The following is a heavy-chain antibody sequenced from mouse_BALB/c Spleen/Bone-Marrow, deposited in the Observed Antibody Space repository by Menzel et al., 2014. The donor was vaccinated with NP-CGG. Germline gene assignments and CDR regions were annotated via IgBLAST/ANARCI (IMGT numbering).Heavy chain of an antibody. CDR1: GYSFTGYF. CDR3: ARSSYYGSSYFDY. Sequence: DVKLQESGPELVKPGASVKISCKASGYSFTGYFMNWVMQSHGKSLEWIGRIYPYNGDTFYNQKFKGKATLTVDKSSSTAHMELRSLASEDSAVYYCARSSYYGSSYFDYWGQGTTLTVSS. D-gene: IGHD1-1*01. V-gene: IGHV1-20*02. J-gene: IGHJ2*01. CDR2: IYPYNGDT.